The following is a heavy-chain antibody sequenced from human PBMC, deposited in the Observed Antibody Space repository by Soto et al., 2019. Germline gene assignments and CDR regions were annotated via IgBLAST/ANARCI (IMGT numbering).Heavy chain of an antibody. CDR2: ISYSADKT. D-gene: IGHD1-7*01. CDR3: ARRARTATTNWGAFDI. CDR1: GFTFSNYV. V-gene: IGHV3-23*01. Sequence: GGSLRLSCAASGFTFSNYVMNWVRQSPGKGLEWVSTISYSADKTFYADSVKGRFTISRDNSRDTLFLQMNSLRADDAAVYYCARRARTATTNWGAFDIWGQGTMVTVSS. J-gene: IGHJ3*02.